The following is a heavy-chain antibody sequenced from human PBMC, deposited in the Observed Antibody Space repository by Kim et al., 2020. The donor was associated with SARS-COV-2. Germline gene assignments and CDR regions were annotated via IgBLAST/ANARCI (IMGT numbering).Heavy chain of an antibody. CDR1: GFSFGDYA. V-gene: IGHV3-9*01. D-gene: IGHD3-3*01. J-gene: IGHJ4*02. Sequence: GGSLRLSCAASGFSFGDYAMHWVRQAPGKGLEWVSGISWNSGSIGYADSVKGRFTISRDNARNSLYLQMNSLRAEDKALYYCAKDIGGVSATFDYWGQGTLVMVSS. CDR2: ISWNSGSI. CDR3: AKDIGGVSATFDY.